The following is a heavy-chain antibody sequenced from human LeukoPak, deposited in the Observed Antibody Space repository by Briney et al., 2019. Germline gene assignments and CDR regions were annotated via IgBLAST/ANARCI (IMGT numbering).Heavy chain of an antibody. V-gene: IGHV4-34*01. CDR2: INHSGST. CDR3: ARGLGYSSSLYYYYYYYMDV. J-gene: IGHJ6*03. D-gene: IGHD6-6*01. CDR1: GGSFSGYY. Sequence: SETLSLTCAVYGGSFSGYYWSWIRQPPGKGLEWIGEINHSGSTNYNPSLKSRVTISVDTSKNQFSLKLSSVTAADTAVYYCARGLGYSSSLYYYYYYYMDVWGKGTTVTVSS.